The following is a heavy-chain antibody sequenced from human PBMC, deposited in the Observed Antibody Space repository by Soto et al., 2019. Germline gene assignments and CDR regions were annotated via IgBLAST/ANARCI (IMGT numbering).Heavy chain of an antibody. CDR2: ISAHNGNT. V-gene: IGHV1-18*01. Sequence: QVHLMQSGAEVKKPGASVKVSCKASGYTFTSYGITWVRQAPGQGLEWMGWISAHNGNTDYAQKLQGRVIVTRDTSSSTAYMELRSLISDDTGVYYCARGRYGDYWGQGALVTVSS. D-gene: IGHD1-1*01. CDR1: GYTFTSYG. CDR3: ARGRYGDY. J-gene: IGHJ4*02.